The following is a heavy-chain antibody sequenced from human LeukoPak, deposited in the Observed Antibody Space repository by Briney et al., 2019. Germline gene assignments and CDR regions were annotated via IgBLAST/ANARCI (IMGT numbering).Heavy chain of an antibody. CDR1: GDSITTSSYY. V-gene: IGHV4-39*07. CDR2: IYYSGST. CDR3: ARGLTGIDY. D-gene: IGHD3-9*01. J-gene: IGHJ4*02. Sequence: SETLSLTCTVSGDSITTSSYYWGWIRQPPGKGLEWIGNIYYSGSTYYNPSLKSRVTISVDTSKNQFSLKLSSVTAADAAVYYCARGLTGIDYWGQGTLVAVSS.